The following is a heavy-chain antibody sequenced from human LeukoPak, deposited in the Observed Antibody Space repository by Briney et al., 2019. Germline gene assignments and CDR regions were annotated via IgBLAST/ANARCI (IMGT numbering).Heavy chain of an antibody. CDR2: IYTSGST. CDR3: ARALGGYYGSGSYYNVEYFDY. CDR1: GGSISSYY. V-gene: IGHV4-4*07. J-gene: IGHJ4*02. Sequence: SETLSLTCTVSGGSISSYYWSWIRQPAGKGLEWIGRIYTSGSTNYDPSLKSRVTMSVDTSKNQFSLKLSSVTAADTAVYYCARALGGYYGSGSYYNVEYFDYWGQGTLVTVSS. D-gene: IGHD3-10*01.